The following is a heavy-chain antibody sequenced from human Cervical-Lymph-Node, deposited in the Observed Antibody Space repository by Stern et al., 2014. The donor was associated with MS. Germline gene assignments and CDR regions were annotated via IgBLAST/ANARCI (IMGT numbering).Heavy chain of an antibody. CDR1: GYTFTAFA. V-gene: IGHV7-4-1*02. CDR3: ARGFSSGYYTSGYFDL. Sequence: DQLVESGSELKEPGASVKIFCTASGYTFTAFAISWVRQAPGQGLEWMGWIHTSTGNPTYAQDFTGRFVFSLDTSVNTTFLQINRLKVDDTAKYYCARGFSSGYYTSGYFDLWGRGTLVAVSS. CDR2: IHTSTGNP. J-gene: IGHJ2*01. D-gene: IGHD3-22*01.